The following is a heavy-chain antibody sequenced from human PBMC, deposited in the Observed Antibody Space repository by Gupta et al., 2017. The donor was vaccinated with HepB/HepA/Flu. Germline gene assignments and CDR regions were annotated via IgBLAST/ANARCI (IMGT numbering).Heavy chain of an antibody. CDR2: IFYSGST. D-gene: IGHD1-26*01. J-gene: IGHJ4*02. Sequence: LVKPSETLSLTCTVSGVPVRSYYWSWIRQPPGEGLEWIGYIFYSGSTKYNPSLKSRVTISVDTSKNQVSLKMNSVTAADTAVYYCARDLGTVGLGVEFDYWGQGTLVTVSP. CDR1: GVPVRSYY. V-gene: IGHV4-59*02. CDR3: ARDLGTVGLGVEFDY.